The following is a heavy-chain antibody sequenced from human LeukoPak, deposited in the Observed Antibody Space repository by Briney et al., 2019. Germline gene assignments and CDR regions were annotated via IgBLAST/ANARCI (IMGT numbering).Heavy chain of an antibody. V-gene: IGHV3-23*01. Sequence: GGSLRLFCAASEFTFNSYAMTWVRQAPGKGLEWVSTISGSGGNTYYADSVKGRFTISRDNSKNTLYLQMNSLRAEDTAVYYCAKGYYVSGSYYKYWGQGTLVTVSS. CDR3: AKGYYVSGSYYKY. J-gene: IGHJ4*02. CDR1: EFTFNSYA. D-gene: IGHD3-10*01. CDR2: ISGSGGNT.